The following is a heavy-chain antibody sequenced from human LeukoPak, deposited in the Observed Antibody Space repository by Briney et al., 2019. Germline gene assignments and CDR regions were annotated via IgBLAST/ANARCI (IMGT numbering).Heavy chain of an antibody. CDR1: GYTLSEKS. D-gene: IGHD2-15*01. CDR2: FDPEDGET. V-gene: IGHV1-24*01. J-gene: IGHJ6*03. Sequence: ASVNVSCKVSGYTLSEKSMHWVRQAPGTGLEWLGGFDPEDGETIYAQKFQDRITMTDDASTDTAYMELSSLRSEDTAVYFCATASFCSGTHCFYYYMDVWGKGTPVTVSS. CDR3: ATASFCSGTHCFYYYMDV.